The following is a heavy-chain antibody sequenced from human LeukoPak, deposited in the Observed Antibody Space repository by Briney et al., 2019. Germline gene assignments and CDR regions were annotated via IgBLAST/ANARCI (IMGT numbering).Heavy chain of an antibody. CDR3: AREYTGYCSSTSCCRRIDY. D-gene: IGHD2-2*01. CDR2: IYTSGST. CDR1: GGSISSGSYY. V-gene: IGHV4-61*02. J-gene: IGHJ4*02. Sequence: SQTLSLTCTVSGGSISSGSYYWSWIRQPAGKGLEWIGRIYTSGSTYYNPSLKSRVTISVDTSKNQFSLKLSSVTAADTAVYYCAREYTGYCSSTSCCRRIDYWGQGTLVTVSS.